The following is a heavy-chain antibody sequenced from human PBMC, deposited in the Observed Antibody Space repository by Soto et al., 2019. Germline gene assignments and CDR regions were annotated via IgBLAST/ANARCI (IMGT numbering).Heavy chain of an antibody. CDR1: GGTFSSNT. CDR2: IIPILGIA. J-gene: IGHJ5*02. CDR3: APAFQSSSHGFDP. Sequence: GTSVKVSCKASGGTFSSNTSSWVRQAPGQGLEWMGRIIPILGIANYAQKFQGRATITADKSTSTAYMELSSLRSEDTAVYYCAPAFQSSSHGFDPWAQGTLVPVSS. D-gene: IGHD6-6*01. V-gene: IGHV1-69*02.